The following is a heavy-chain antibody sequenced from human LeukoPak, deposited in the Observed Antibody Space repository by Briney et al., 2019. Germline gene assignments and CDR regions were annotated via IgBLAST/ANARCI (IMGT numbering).Heavy chain of an antibody. J-gene: IGHJ6*02. CDR2: ITPILGIA. CDR3: ARELEPRKDVTGMDV. Sequence: SVKVSCKASGGTFSSYAISWVRQAPGQGLEWMGRITPILGIANYAQKFQGRVTITADKSTSTAYMELSSLRSEDTAVYYCARELEPRKDVTGMDVWGQGTTVTVSS. D-gene: IGHD1-1*01. V-gene: IGHV1-69*04. CDR1: GGTFSSYA.